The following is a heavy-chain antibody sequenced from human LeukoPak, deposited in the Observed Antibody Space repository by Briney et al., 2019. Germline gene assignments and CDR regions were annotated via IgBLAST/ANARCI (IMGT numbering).Heavy chain of an antibody. V-gene: IGHV4-30-4*01. D-gene: IGHD3-22*01. CDR2: TYYSGST. CDR3: ARPYYYDSRIDP. J-gene: IGHJ5*02. Sequence: SQTLSLTCTVFGGSISSGDYYWSWIRQPPGKGLEWIGYTYYSGSTYYNPSLKNRVSISVDTSKNQFSLNLSSVTAADTAVYYCARPYYYDSRIDPWGQGTLVTVSS. CDR1: GGSISSGDYY.